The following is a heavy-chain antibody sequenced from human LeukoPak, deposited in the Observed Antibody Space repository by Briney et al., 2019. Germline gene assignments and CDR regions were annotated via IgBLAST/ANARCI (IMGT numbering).Heavy chain of an antibody. CDR2: IYYSGST. V-gene: IGHV4-39*07. CDR1: GGSIRSSSYY. Sequence: SETLSLTCTVSGGSIRSSSYYWGWIRQPPGKGLEWIGSIYYSGSTYYNPSLKSRVTISVDTFKNQFSLKLSSVTAADTTVYYCAREDGDYFSIGYWGQGTLVTVSS. CDR3: AREDGDYFSIGY. J-gene: IGHJ4*02. D-gene: IGHD4-17*01.